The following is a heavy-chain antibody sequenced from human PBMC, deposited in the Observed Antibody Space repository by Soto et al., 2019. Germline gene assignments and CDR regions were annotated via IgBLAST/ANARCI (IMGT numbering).Heavy chain of an antibody. D-gene: IGHD5-12*01. V-gene: IGHV1-18*01. CDR3: ARVRDGYTKAPDAFDI. CDR1: GYTFTSYG. J-gene: IGHJ3*02. CDR2: ISAYNGNT. Sequence: ASVKVSCKASGYTFTSYGISWVRQAPGQGLEWMGWISAYNGNTSYAQKLQGRVTMTRDTSTSTVYMELSSLRSEDTAVYYCARVRDGYTKAPDAFDIWGQGTMVTV.